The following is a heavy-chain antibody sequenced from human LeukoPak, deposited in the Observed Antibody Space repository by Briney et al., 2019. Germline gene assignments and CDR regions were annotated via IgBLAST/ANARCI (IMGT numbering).Heavy chain of an antibody. D-gene: IGHD3-3*01. CDR3: ARRIPLVLRFSYYYGMDV. J-gene: IGHJ6*02. Sequence: KTSETLSLTCAVYSASFSGYYWTWIRQPPGKGLEWIGEINHSGGTNYSPSLKSRVTISVDTSEAQFSLKLRSVTAADTAVYYCARRIPLVLRFSYYYGMDVWGQGTTVTVSS. CDR1: SASFSGYY. CDR2: INHSGGT. V-gene: IGHV4-34*01.